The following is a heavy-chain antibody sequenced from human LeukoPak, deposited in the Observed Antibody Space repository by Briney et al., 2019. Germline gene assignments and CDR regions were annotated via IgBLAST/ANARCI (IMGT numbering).Heavy chain of an antibody. J-gene: IGHJ4*02. CDR3: ARTYDTSGYYYAFDY. Sequence: SETLSLTCAVSGASISSSDWWSWVRQAPGKGLEWIGEIYHSGSTNYNPSLKSRVTISVDKSKNQFSLKLSSVTAADTAVYYCARTYDTSGYYYAFDYWGQGTLVTVSS. CDR1: GASISSSDW. D-gene: IGHD3-22*01. V-gene: IGHV4-4*02. CDR2: IYHSGST.